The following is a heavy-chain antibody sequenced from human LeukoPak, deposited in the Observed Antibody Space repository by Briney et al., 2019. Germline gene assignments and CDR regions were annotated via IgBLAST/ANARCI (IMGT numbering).Heavy chain of an antibody. Sequence: GESLKIYFKGSCYSFTSYWIGWVRPMPGKGVEWMGIIYPGDSDTRYSPSFQGQVTISADKSISTAYLQWSSLKASDTAMYYCARLWDGSYNFDYWGQGTLVTVSS. V-gene: IGHV5-51*01. CDR3: ARLWDGSYNFDY. CDR1: CYSFTSYW. D-gene: IGHD1-26*01. CDR2: IYPGDSDT. J-gene: IGHJ4*02.